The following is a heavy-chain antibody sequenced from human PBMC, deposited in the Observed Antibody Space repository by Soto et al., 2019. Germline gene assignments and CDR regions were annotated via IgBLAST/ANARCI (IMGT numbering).Heavy chain of an antibody. Sequence: SETLSLTCTVSGGSISSGGYYWSWIRQHPGKGLEWIGYIYYSGSTYYNPSLKSRVTISVDTSKNQFSLKLSSVTAADTAVYYCARNDYVWGSYTPFDYWGQGTLVTVSS. CDR3: ARNDYVWGSYTPFDY. CDR2: IYYSGST. V-gene: IGHV4-31*02. D-gene: IGHD3-16*01. J-gene: IGHJ4*02. CDR1: GGSISSGGYY.